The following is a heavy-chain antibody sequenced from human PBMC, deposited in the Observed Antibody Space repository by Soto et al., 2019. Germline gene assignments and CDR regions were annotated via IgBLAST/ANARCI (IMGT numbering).Heavy chain of an antibody. CDR2: IIPIFGTA. CDR3: APGGSYGPFDY. CDR1: GGTFSSYA. Sequence: ASVKVSCKASGGTFSSYAISWVRQAPGQGLEWMGGIIPIFGTANYAQKFQGRVTITADESTSTAYMELSSLRSEDTAVYYCAPGGSYGPFDYWGQGTLVTVSS. J-gene: IGHJ4*02. V-gene: IGHV1-69*13. D-gene: IGHD5-18*01.